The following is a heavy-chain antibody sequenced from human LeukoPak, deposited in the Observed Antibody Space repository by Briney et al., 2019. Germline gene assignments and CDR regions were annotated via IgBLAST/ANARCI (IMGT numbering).Heavy chain of an antibody. V-gene: IGHV4-59*01. CDR2: IYYSGST. D-gene: IGHD2-2*01. Sequence: SETLSLTCTVSGGSISSYYWSWIRQPPGKGLEWIGYIYYSGSTNYNPSLKSRVTISEDTSKNQFSLKLSFVTAADTAVYYCAREGWYCTTTSCPYYYYGMDVWGQGTTVTVS. CDR1: GGSISSYY. CDR3: AREGWYCTTTSCPYYYYGMDV. J-gene: IGHJ6*02.